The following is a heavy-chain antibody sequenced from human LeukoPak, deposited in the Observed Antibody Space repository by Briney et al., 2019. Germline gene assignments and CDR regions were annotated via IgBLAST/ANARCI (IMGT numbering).Heavy chain of an antibody. J-gene: IGHJ4*02. CDR2: ISWDGADT. Sequence: PGGSLRLSCAASGFTFDDYAMHWVRQAPGKALEWVSLISWDGADTYYADSVKGRFTISRDNNENSLYLQMNSLRAEDTALYYCAKARNDGDYFDYWGQGTLVTVSS. CDR3: AKARNDGDYFDY. D-gene: IGHD1-1*01. V-gene: IGHV3-43D*04. CDR1: GFTFDDYA.